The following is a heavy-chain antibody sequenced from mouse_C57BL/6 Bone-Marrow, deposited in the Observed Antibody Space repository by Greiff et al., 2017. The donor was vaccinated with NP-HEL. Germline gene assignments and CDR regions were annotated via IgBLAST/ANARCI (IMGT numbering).Heavy chain of an antibody. Sequence: VQLQQSGAELVKPGASVKLSCTASGFNIKDYYMHWVKQRTEQGLEWIGRIDPEDGETKYAPNFQGKATITADTSSNTAYLQLSSLTSEDTAVYYCARRLIYYYGSSFLYYAMDYWGQGTSVTVSS. V-gene: IGHV14-2*01. CDR1: GFNIKDYY. D-gene: IGHD1-1*01. J-gene: IGHJ4*01. CDR2: IDPEDGET. CDR3: ARRLIYYYGSSFLYYAMDY.